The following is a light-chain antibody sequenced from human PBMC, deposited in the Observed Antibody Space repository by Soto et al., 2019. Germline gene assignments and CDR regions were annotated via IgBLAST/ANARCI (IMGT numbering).Light chain of an antibody. CDR3: QQSYRTPIT. CDR2: AAS. V-gene: IGKV1-39*01. CDR1: QSISSY. Sequence: DIQMTQSPSSLSASVGDRVTITCRASQSISSYLNWYQQKPGKAPKLLIYAASSLQSGVPSRFSGSGSGTDFTLTISSLQPEDFATYYCQQSYRTPITSVQGTRLGIK. J-gene: IGKJ5*01.